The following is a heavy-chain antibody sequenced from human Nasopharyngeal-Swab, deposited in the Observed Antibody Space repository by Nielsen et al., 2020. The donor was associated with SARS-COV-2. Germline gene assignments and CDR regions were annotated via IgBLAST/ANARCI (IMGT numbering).Heavy chain of an antibody. Sequence: SDTLSLTCNVSGFSIISNHYWGWIRQSPGKRLEWIATINHRGNTYYNPSLESRVTISADTSKDHFFLRVTSVTAADTAVYYCVRLYYDLLTGYFSVGGNFDYWGPGTLVTVSS. D-gene: IGHD3-9*01. CDR2: INHRGNT. CDR1: GFSIISNHY. J-gene: IGHJ4*02. CDR3: VRLYYDLLTGYFSVGGNFDY. V-gene: IGHV4-38-2*02.